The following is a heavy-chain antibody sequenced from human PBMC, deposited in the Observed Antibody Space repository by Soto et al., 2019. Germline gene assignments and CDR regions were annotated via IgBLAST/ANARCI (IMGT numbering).Heavy chain of an antibody. CDR2: IYPGDSET. J-gene: IGHJ6*02. Sequence: GESLKISCKGSGYSFTREWIGWVRQMPGKGLEWMGIIYPGDSETRYSPSFQGQVTISADKSTSTAYLQWSSLQASDTAMYYSARQLLGFCRRTICLTYNRYRMDGWGPGTRFAVAS. CDR1: GYSFTREW. CDR3: ARQLLGFCRRTICLTYNRYRMDG. V-gene: IGHV5-51*01. D-gene: IGHD2-2*01.